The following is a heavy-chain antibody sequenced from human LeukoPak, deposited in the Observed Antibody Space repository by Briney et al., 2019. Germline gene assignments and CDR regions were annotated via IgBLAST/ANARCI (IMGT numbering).Heavy chain of an antibody. J-gene: IGHJ4*02. V-gene: IGHV4-34*01. D-gene: IGHD3-3*01. Sequence: MPSETLSLTCAVYGGSFSGYYWSWIRQPPGKGLEWIGEINHSGSTNYNPSLKSRVTISVDTSKNQFSLKLSSVTAADTAVYYCAGGPPIGIFGVVITHFDYWGQGTLVTVSS. CDR1: GGSFSGYY. CDR3: AGGPPIGIFGVVITHFDY. CDR2: INHSGST.